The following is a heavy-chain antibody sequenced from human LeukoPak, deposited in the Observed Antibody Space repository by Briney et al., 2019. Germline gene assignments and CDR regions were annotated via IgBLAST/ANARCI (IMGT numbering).Heavy chain of an antibody. D-gene: IGHD3-22*01. CDR2: INPNSGGT. V-gene: IGHV1-2*02. CDR1: GYTFTGYY. Sequence: ASVKVSCKASGYTFTGYYMHWVRQAPGQGLEWMEWINPNSGGTNYAQKFQGRVTMTRDTSISTAYMELSRLRSDDTAVYYCARSRYYYDSSDPWGQGTLVTVSS. J-gene: IGHJ5*02. CDR3: ARSRYYYDSSDP.